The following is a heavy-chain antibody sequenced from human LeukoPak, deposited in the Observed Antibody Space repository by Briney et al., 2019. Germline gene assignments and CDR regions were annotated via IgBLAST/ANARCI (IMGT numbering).Heavy chain of an antibody. CDR3: TRTGYSSGYVDY. V-gene: IGHV4-61*02. CDR1: GGSITSGSFY. Sequence: SATLSLTCIVSGGSITSGSFYWSWIRQPAGNGLERIGRLHTSGSTNYNPSLTRRVAISVDTPENQFSLKLNSVTAADTAVYYCTRTGYSSGYVDYWGQGTLVTVSS. CDR2: LHTSGST. D-gene: IGHD5-18*01. J-gene: IGHJ4*02.